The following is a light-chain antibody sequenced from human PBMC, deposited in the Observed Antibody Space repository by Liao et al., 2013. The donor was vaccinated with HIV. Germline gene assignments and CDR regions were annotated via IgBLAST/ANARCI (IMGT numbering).Light chain of an antibody. V-gene: IGLV3-25*02. Sequence: SYELTQPPSVSVSPGQTARITCSGDALPKQYAYWYQQKPGQAPVLLIYKDSERPSGIPERFSGSNSGNIATLTISGTQAMDEADYYCQAWVSNTVYVFGTGTKVTVL. CDR3: QAWVSNTVYV. J-gene: IGLJ1*01. CDR1: ALPKQY. CDR2: KDS.